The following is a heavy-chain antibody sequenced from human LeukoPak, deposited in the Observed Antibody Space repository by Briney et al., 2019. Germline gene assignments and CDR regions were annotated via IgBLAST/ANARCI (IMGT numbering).Heavy chain of an antibody. CDR1: GGSISSHY. Sequence: SETLSLTCTVSGGSISSHYWSWIRQPPGKGLEWIGYIHNSGSTNYSPSLKSRVTISLDTSKNQLSLKLNSVTAADTAVYYCASGVANWGQGTLVTVSS. D-gene: IGHD5-12*01. V-gene: IGHV4-59*11. CDR3: ASGVAN. CDR2: IHNSGST. J-gene: IGHJ4*02.